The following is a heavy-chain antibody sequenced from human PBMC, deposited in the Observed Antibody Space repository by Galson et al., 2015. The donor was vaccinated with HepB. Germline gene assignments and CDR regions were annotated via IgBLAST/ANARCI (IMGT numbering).Heavy chain of an antibody. CDR2: IDWGDDK. V-gene: IGHV2-70*01. D-gene: IGHD6-6*01. J-gene: IGHJ4*02. CDR1: GFSLSTSGMC. Sequence: PALVKPTQTLTLTCTFSGFSLSTSGMCVSWIRQPPGKALEWLALIDWGDDKYYNTSLKTRLTTSKDTSKNQVVLTMTNMDPVDTATYYCARREMGQLGHFDYWGQGTLVTVSS. CDR3: ARREMGQLGHFDY.